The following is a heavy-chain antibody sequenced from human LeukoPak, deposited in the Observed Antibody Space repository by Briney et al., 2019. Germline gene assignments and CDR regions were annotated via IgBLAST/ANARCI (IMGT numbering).Heavy chain of an antibody. CDR2: ISYDGTLQ. J-gene: IGHJ4*02. D-gene: IGHD1-26*01. CDR1: GFTFSDYG. Sequence: PGRSLRLSCAASGFTFSDYGMHWVRQAPGKGPEWVAVISYDGTLQFCGVSVKGRFTISRDNSKNTLYLQMNNLRAEDTALYYCTKETIPVGGPNYFDYWGQGILVTVSS. V-gene: IGHV3-30*18. CDR3: TKETIPVGGPNYFDY.